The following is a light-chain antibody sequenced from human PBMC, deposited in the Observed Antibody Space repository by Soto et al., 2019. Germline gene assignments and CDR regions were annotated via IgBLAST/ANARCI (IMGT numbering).Light chain of an antibody. CDR3: HQYYNWPPYT. V-gene: IGKV4-1*01. J-gene: IGKJ2*01. CDR1: QTVLDSSNNKDY. Sequence: DIVMTQSPDSLAVSLGERATINCKSSQTVLDSSNNKDYLTWYQQKPGQPPNLLIYWASTREFGVPDRFSGSGSGTDFTLTISSLQAEDVAVYYCHQYYNWPPYTFGQGTRLQIK. CDR2: WAS.